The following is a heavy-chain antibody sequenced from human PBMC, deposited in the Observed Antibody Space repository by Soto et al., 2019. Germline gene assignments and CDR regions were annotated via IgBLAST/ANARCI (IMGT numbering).Heavy chain of an antibody. D-gene: IGHD2-15*01. V-gene: IGHV3-9*01. Sequence: EVRLVESGGGLVQPGRSLRLSCAASGFTFDDYAMHWVRQAPGKGLEWVSGISWNSGSIGYADSVKGRFTISRDNAKNSLYLQMNSLRAEDTALYYCAKDRGLLLKYFQHWGQGTLVTVSS. CDR3: AKDRGLLLKYFQH. CDR2: ISWNSGSI. J-gene: IGHJ1*01. CDR1: GFTFDDYA.